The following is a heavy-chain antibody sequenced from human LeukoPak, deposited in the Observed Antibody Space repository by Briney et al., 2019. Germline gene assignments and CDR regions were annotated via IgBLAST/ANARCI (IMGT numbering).Heavy chain of an antibody. CDR3: AKDDAWGRFYH. Sequence: GGSLRLSCAASGFTFSSYEMNWVRQAPGKGLEWVSYISSSGSTIYYADSVKGRFTISRDNAKNSLQMNSLRAEDAAVYYCAKDDAWGRFYHWGQGTLVTVSS. J-gene: IGHJ1*01. CDR1: GFTFSSYE. V-gene: IGHV3-48*03. CDR2: ISSSGSTI. D-gene: IGHD3-16*01.